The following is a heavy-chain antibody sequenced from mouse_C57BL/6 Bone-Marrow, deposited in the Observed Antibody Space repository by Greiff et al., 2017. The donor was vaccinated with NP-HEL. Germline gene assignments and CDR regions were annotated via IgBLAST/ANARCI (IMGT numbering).Heavy chain of an antibody. Sequence: VHVKQSGTVLARPGASVKMSCKTSGYTFTSYWMHWVKQRPGQGLEWIGAIYPGNSDTSYNQKFKGKAKLTAVTSASTAYMELSSLTNEDSAVYYCTRYYGSSWWYFDVWGTGTTVTVSS. CDR1: GYTFTSYW. D-gene: IGHD1-1*01. V-gene: IGHV1-5*01. CDR2: IYPGNSDT. J-gene: IGHJ1*03. CDR3: TRYYGSSWWYFDV.